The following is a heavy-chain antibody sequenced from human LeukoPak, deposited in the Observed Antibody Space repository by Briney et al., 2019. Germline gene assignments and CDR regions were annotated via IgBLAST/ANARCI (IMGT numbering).Heavy chain of an antibody. CDR3: ARVLSGRGSLYSYYYYMDV. D-gene: IGHD3-10*01. CDR1: GFTVSSNY. Sequence: GGSLRLSCAASGFTVSSNYMSWVRQAPGKGLEWVSVIYSGGSTYYADSVKGRFTISRDNSKNTLYLQMNSLRAEDTAVYYCARVLSGRGSLYSYYYYMDVWGKGTTVTISS. CDR2: IYSGGST. V-gene: IGHV3-53*01. J-gene: IGHJ6*03.